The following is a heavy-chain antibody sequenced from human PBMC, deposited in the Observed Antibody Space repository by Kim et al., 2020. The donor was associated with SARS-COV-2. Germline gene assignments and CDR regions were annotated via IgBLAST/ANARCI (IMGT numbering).Heavy chain of an antibody. CDR2: INPSGGST. CDR1: GYTFTSYY. D-gene: IGHD6-13*01. CDR3: AGDGGGSSWYYDYYGMDV. J-gene: IGHJ6*02. Sequence: ASVKVSCKASGYTFTSYYMHWVRQAPGQGLEWMGIINPSGGSTSYAQKFQGRVTMTRDTSTSTVYMELSSLRSEDTAVYYCAGDGGGSSWYYDYYGMDVWGQGTTVTVSS. V-gene: IGHV1-46*01.